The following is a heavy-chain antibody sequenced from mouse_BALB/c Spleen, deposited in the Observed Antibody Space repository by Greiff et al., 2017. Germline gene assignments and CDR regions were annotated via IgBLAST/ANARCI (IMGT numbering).Heavy chain of an antibody. J-gene: IGHJ3*01. V-gene: IGHV1-14*01. CDR1: GYTFTSYV. Sequence: SGPELVKPGASVKMSCKASGYTFTSYVMHWVKQKPGQGLEWIGYINPYNDGTKYNEKFKGKATLTSDKSSSTAYMELSSLTSEDSAVYYCARSGITTATSWFAYWGQGTLVTVSA. CDR2: INPYNDGT. D-gene: IGHD1-2*01. CDR3: ARSGITTATSWFAY.